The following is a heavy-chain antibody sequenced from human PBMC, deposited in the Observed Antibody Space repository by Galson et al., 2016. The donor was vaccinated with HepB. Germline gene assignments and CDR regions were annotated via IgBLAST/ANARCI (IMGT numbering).Heavy chain of an antibody. Sequence: QSGAEVKKPGESLRVSCKGSGYSFTSSWITWVRQMPGKGLEWMGRIDPSDSYTNYSPSFQGHVTFSADKSISTAYLHWSSPKASDTAMYYCARSGRRMDYYDSSALDYWGQGTLVTVSS. V-gene: IGHV5-10-1*01. J-gene: IGHJ4*02. CDR3: ARSGRRMDYYDSSALDY. D-gene: IGHD3-22*01. CDR1: GYSFTSSW. CDR2: IDPSDSYT.